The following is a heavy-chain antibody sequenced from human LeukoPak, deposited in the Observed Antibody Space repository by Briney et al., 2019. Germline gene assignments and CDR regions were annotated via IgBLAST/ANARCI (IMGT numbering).Heavy chain of an antibody. V-gene: IGHV4-38-2*02. CDR3: AREAYSSSWYGYYYYGMDV. CDR2: IYHSGST. Sequence: SETLSLTCTVSGYSISSGYYWGWIRQPPGKGLEWIGSIYHSGSTYYNPSLKSRVTISVDTSKNQFSLKLSSVTAADTAVYYCAREAYSSSWYGYYYYGMDVWGQGTTVTVSS. D-gene: IGHD6-13*01. CDR1: GYSISSGYY. J-gene: IGHJ6*02.